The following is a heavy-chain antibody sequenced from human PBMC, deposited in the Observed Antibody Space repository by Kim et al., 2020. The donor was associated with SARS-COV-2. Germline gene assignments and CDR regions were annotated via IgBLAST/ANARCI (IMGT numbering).Heavy chain of an antibody. CDR2: IYPAYSDI. J-gene: IGHJ6*02. V-gene: IGHV5-51*01. Sequence: GESLKISCEGSGYNFTNYWIGWVRLRPGTVLEWLCIIYPAYSDIRYSKPFEGQVTISVDKSITTAYLQWRSLKASDTAMYYCARLWRGSKYSSSGGLDVWGQGSTVSGSS. D-gene: IGHD6-6*01. CDR3: ARLWRGSKYSSSGGLDV. CDR1: GYNFTNYW.